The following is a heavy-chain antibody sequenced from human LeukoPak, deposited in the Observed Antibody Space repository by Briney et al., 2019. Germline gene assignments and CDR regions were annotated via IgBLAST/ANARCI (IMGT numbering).Heavy chain of an antibody. CDR2: IIPILGIA. Sequence: GASVKVSCKASGGTFSSYAISWVRQAPGQGLEWMGRIIPILGIANYAQKFQGRVTITADKSTSTAYMELSSLRSEDTAVYYCARRNYGSGTPDWYFDLWGRGTLVTVSS. CDR1: GGTFSSYA. V-gene: IGHV1-69*04. J-gene: IGHJ2*01. D-gene: IGHD3-10*01. CDR3: ARRNYGSGTPDWYFDL.